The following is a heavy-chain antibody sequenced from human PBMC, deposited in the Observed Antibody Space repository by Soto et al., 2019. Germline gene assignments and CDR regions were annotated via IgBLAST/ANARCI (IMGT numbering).Heavy chain of an antibody. J-gene: IGHJ4*02. CDR2: IWYDGSNK. Sequence: PGGSLRLSCAASGFTFSSYGMHWVRQAPGKGLEWVAVIWYDGSNKYYADSVKGRFTISRDNSKNTLYLQMNSLRAEDTAVYYCARDFAREYPGVLDYWGQGTLVTVSS. V-gene: IGHV3-33*01. D-gene: IGHD2-8*01. CDR3: ARDFAREYPGVLDY. CDR1: GFTFSSYG.